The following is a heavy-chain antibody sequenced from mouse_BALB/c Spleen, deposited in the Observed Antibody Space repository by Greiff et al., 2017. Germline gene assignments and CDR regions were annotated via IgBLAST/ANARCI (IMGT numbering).Heavy chain of an antibody. J-gene: IGHJ2*01. V-gene: IGHV1S81*02. CDR3: TRGDYFDY. Sequence: QDQLQQPGAELVKPGASVKLSCKASGYTFTSYYMYWVKQRPGQGLEWIGGINPSNGGTNFNEKFKSKATLTVDKSSSTAYMQLSSLTSEDSAVYYCTRGDYFDYWGQGTTLTVSS. CDR2: INPSNGGT. CDR1: GYTFTSYY.